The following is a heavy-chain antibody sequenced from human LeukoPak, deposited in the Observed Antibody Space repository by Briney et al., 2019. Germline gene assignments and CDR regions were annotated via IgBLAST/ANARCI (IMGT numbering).Heavy chain of an antibody. CDR2: IKEDGSEK. CDR1: ALTFSSYA. Sequence: GGSLRLSCAASALTFSSYAMSWVRQAPGKGLEWVASIKEDGSEKHYVDSVKGRFTISRDNGKNSLYLQMNSLRAEDTAVYYCARDSGWWRFDFWGQGTLVTVSS. J-gene: IGHJ4*02. V-gene: IGHV3-7*03. CDR3: ARDSGWWRFDF. D-gene: IGHD6-13*01.